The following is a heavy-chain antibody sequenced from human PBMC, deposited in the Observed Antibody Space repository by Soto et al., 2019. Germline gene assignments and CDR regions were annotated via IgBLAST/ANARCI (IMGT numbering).Heavy chain of an antibody. V-gene: IGHV4-59*06. CDR1: GGSFSGYY. Sequence: SETLSLTCTVYGGSFSGYYWSWIRQPPGKGLEWIGYIYYSGSTYYNPSLKSRVTISVDTSKNQFSLKLSSVTAADTAVYYCARHRSYGDAFDIWGQGTMVTVSS. J-gene: IGHJ3*02. CDR2: IYYSGST. CDR3: ARHRSYGDAFDI. D-gene: IGHD1-26*01.